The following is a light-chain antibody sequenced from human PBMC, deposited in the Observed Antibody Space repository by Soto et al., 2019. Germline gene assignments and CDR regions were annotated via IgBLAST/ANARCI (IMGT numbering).Light chain of an antibody. Sequence: QSALTQPRSVSGSPGQSVTISCTGTNSDVGGYNYVSWYQQQPGIVPKLLIYDVSKRPSGVPDRFSASKSGYTASLTISGLQAEDEADYYCCSYAGSSTFLFGGGTQLTVL. CDR3: CSYAGSSTFL. J-gene: IGLJ2*01. CDR1: NSDVGGYNY. V-gene: IGLV2-11*01. CDR2: DVS.